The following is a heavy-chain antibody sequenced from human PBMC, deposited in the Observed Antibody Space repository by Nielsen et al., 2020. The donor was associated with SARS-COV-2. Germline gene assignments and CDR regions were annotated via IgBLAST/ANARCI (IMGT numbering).Heavy chain of an antibody. CDR1: GFTFSSYA. Sequence: GESLKISCAASGFTFSSYAMSWVRQAPGKGLEWVSAISGSGDSSYYTDSVKGRFTFSRDNAKNSLYLQMDSLRAEDTALYYCARDPYYGSGTFRFYGMDLWGQGTTVTVSS. J-gene: IGHJ6*02. CDR2: ISGSGDSS. V-gene: IGHV3-23*01. CDR3: ARDPYYGSGTFRFYGMDL. D-gene: IGHD3-10*01.